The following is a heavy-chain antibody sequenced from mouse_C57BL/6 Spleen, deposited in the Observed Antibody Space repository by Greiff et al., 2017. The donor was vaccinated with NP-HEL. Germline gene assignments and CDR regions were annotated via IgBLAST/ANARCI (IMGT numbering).Heavy chain of an antibody. Sequence: VQLQESGPGLVQPSQSLSITCTVSGFSLTSYGVHWVRQSPGKGLEWLGVIWRGGSTDYNAAFMSRLSITKDNSKSQVFFKMNSLQADDTAIYYCAKRGDYDEDAMDYWGQGTSVTVSS. CDR2: IWRGGST. CDR3: AKRGDYDEDAMDY. V-gene: IGHV2-5*01. CDR1: GFSLTSYG. J-gene: IGHJ4*01. D-gene: IGHD2-4*01.